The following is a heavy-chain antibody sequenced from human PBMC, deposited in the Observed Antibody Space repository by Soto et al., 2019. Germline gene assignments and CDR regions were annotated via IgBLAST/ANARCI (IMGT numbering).Heavy chain of an antibody. V-gene: IGHV3-21*01. CDR3: ARGYDSSGYLFDY. CDR2: ISSSSSYI. D-gene: IGHD3-22*01. Sequence: EVQLVESGGGLVKPGGSLRLSCAASGFTFSSYSMNWVRQAPGKGLEWVSSISSSSSYIYYAVSVKGRFTISRDNAKNSLYLQMNSLRAEDTAVYYCARGYDSSGYLFDYWGQGTLVTVSS. CDR1: GFTFSSYS. J-gene: IGHJ4*02.